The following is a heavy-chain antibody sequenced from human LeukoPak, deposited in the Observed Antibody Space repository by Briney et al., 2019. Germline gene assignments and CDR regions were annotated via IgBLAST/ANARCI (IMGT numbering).Heavy chain of an antibody. CDR3: ARTKKVQLERRQAAFDI. CDR2: INPNSGGT. Sequence: GASVKLSCKASGYTFTGYYMHWVRQAPGHPLEWTGWINPNSGGTNYAQKFQGRVTMTRDTSISTAYMELSRLRSDETAVYYCARTKKVQLERRQAAFDIWGQGTMVTVSS. J-gene: IGHJ3*02. D-gene: IGHD1-1*01. V-gene: IGHV1-2*02. CDR1: GYTFTGYY.